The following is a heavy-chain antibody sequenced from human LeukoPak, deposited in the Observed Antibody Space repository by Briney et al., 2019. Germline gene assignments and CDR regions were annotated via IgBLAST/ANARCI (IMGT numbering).Heavy chain of an antibody. V-gene: IGHV3-23*01. J-gene: IGHJ3*01. CDR2: ISYSGGNA. Sequence: GGSLRLSCAASGFTFRDSAMTWVRHVPGKGLEWVSLISYSGGNAYYADSVKGRFTNSRDNSENTLSLQMNSLRVEDTARYYCAKDIQLSTWGLGTMVTVSS. CDR1: GFTFRDSA. D-gene: IGHD3-16*02. CDR3: AKDIQLST.